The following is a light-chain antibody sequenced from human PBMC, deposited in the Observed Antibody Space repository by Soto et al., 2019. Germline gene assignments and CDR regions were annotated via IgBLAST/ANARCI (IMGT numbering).Light chain of an antibody. CDR3: QPYYSYPLA. V-gene: IGKV1-8*01. Sequence: AIRMTQSPSSLSASTGDRVTITCRASQGISSYLAWYQQKPGKAPKLLIYAASTLKSGVPSRFSGSGSGTYFTLTISCLQSEDFATYYCQPYYSYPLAFGQGTKVEIK. CDR1: QGISSY. J-gene: IGKJ1*01. CDR2: AAS.